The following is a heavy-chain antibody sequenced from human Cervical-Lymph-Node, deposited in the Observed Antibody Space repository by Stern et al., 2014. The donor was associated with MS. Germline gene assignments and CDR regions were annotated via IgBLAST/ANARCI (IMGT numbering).Heavy chain of an antibody. CDR3: ARDHFTTSLDV. V-gene: IGHV4-31*03. CDR2: LYYSGTT. D-gene: IGHD3-22*01. CDR1: CGSISSDNYY. J-gene: IGHJ6*02. Sequence: VQLVESGPGLVKPSQTLSLTCTVSCGSISSDNYYWTWIRQHPGKGLEWIGHLYYSGTTSYNPSLKSRVSITVDTSQNLFSLRLSSVTAADTAVYYCARDHFTTSLDVWGHGTTVTVS.